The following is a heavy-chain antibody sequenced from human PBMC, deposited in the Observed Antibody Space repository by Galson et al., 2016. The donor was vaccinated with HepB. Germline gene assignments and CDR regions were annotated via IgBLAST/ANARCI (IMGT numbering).Heavy chain of an antibody. Sequence: SLRLSCAASGFTFSNYAMRWVRQAPGKGLEWVSLISGSGTNTYYADSVKGRFTISRDNSRNTLYLQMNSLRAEDTAVYYCAKDLTVTLHWFDPWGQGTLVTVSS. CDR2: ISGSGTNT. CDR3: AKDLTVTLHWFDP. D-gene: IGHD2-15*01. V-gene: IGHV3-23*01. J-gene: IGHJ5*02. CDR1: GFTFSNYA.